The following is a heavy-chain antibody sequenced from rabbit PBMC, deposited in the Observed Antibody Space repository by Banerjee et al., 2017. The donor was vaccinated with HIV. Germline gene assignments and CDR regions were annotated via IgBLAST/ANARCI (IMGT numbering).Heavy chain of an antibody. CDR3: AREDDSGAYYDL. Sequence: QSLEESGGGLVKPEGSLTLTCKASGFDLSSYYDMCWVRQAPGKGLEWIACIYTGDGSTNYASWAKGRFTISKTSSTTVTLQMTSLTSADTATYFCAREDDSGAYYDLWGPGTLVTVS. V-gene: IGHV1S40*01. CDR2: IYTGDGST. J-gene: IGHJ4*01. CDR1: GFDLSSYYD. D-gene: IGHD1-1*01.